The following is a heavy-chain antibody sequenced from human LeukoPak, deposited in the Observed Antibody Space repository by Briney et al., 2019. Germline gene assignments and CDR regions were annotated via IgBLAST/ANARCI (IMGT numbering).Heavy chain of an antibody. CDR2: INPNSGGT. J-gene: IGHJ6*03. CDR3: AKMEGQRLYDYCMDV. Sequence: GPVKVSCKASGYTFTGYYMHWVRQAPGQGLEWMGWINPNSGGTNYAQKFQGRVTMTRDTSISTAYMELSRLRSDDTAVYYCAKMEGQRLYDYCMDVWGRGTTVTVSS. V-gene: IGHV1-2*02. D-gene: IGHD2-8*01. CDR1: GYTFTGYY.